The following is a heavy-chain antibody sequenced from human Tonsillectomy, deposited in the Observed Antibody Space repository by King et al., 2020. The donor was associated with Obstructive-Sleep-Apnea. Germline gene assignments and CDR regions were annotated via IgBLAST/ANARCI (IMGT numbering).Heavy chain of an antibody. J-gene: IGHJ4*02. V-gene: IGHV3-23*04. CDR3: AKEGGGSGIYWVDS. D-gene: IGHD3-10*01. CDR1: GFTFSSYA. Sequence: VQLVESGGGMVQPGGSLRLSCLASGFTFSSYAISWVRQAPGKGLEWVSAINTRGTTFYAAPVRGRFTISRDNSKYTVNLQVNSLRAEDTALYYCAKEGGGSGIYWVDSWGQGTLVTVSS. CDR2: INTRGTT.